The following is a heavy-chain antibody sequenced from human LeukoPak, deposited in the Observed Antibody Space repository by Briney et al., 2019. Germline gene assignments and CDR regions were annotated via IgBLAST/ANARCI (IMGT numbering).Heavy chain of an antibody. D-gene: IGHD2-2*01. CDR1: GGSISSYY. CDR2: IYYSGST. V-gene: IGHV4-59*01. Sequence: SETLSLTCTVSGGSISSYYWGWIRQPPGKGLEWIAYIYYSGSTNYNPSLKSRVSISVDTSKNQFSLKLTSVTAADTAVYYCARSGCSSNSCHRVGYYGMDVWGQGTTVTVSS. J-gene: IGHJ6*02. CDR3: ARSGCSSNSCHRVGYYGMDV.